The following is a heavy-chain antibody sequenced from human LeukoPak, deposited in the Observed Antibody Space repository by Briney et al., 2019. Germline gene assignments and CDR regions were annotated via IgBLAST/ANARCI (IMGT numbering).Heavy chain of an antibody. J-gene: IGHJ5*02. CDR1: AGSISGNGNY. CDR3: ARLDYDSSVYHPYNWFDP. V-gene: IGHV4-39*07. D-gene: IGHD3-22*01. Sequence: PSETLSLTCIVSAGSISGNGNYWAWIRQPPGKGLEWIGSVHYTGTTYYNASLTSRVTISVDTSKNQFSLKLTSVTAADTALYYCARLDYDSSVYHPYNWFDPWGQGILVTVSS. CDR2: VHYTGTT.